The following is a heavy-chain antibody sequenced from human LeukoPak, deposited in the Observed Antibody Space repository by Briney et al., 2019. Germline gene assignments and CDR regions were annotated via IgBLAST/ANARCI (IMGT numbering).Heavy chain of an antibody. CDR3: ARVGPDITSWHY. V-gene: IGHV4-34*01. J-gene: IGHJ4*02. Sequence: SETLSLTCAVYGGSFSDYYWSWIRQPPGKGLEWIGEINHSGSTNYNPSLKSRVTISVDTSKNQFSLNLRSVTAADTAVYYCARVGPDITSWHYWGQGTLVTVSS. D-gene: IGHD2-2*01. CDR2: INHSGST. CDR1: GGSFSDYY.